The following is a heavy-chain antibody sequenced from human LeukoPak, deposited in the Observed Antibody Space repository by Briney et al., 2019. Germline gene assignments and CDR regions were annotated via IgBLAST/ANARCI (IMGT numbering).Heavy chain of an antibody. CDR1: GGTSSSYG. CDR3: ARLGSGYYYWLGDY. J-gene: IGHJ4*02. CDR2: IIPIFGTA. V-gene: IGHV1-69*06. Sequence: ASVKVSCKASGGTSSSYGISWVRQARGPGREWMGGIIPIFGTANYAQKFQGRVTITADKSTSTAYMDLSSLRSEDTAVYYCARLGSGYYYWLGDYWGQGTLVTVSS. D-gene: IGHD3-22*01.